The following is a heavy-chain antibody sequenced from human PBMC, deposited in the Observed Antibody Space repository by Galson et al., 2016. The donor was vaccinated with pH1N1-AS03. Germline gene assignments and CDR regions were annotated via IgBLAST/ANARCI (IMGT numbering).Heavy chain of an antibody. D-gene: IGHD7-27*01. CDR1: GFSFGDYT. CDR2: IRNKAYGGTT. Sequence: SLRLSCAASGFSFGDYTMTWVRQAPGEGLEWVGFIRNKAYGGTTEYATSVKGRFTISRDDSKNIAYLQMNSLKTEDTAIFYCSRLKTGSFDYWGQGTLVTVSS. CDR3: SRLKTGSFDY. V-gene: IGHV3-49*04. J-gene: IGHJ4*02.